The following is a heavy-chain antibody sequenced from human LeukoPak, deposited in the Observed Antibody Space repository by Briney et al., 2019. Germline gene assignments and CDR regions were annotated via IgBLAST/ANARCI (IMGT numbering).Heavy chain of an antibody. CDR2: IYYSGST. V-gene: IGHV4-31*03. Sequence: SQTLSLTCTVSGGSISSGGYYWSWIRQHPGKGLEWIGYIYYSGSTYYNPSLKSRVTVSVDTSKNQFSLKLSSVTAADTAVYYCARNLYGSGSYYNHFFDYWGQGTLVTVSS. CDR3: ARNLYGSGSYYNHFFDY. CDR1: GGSISSGGYY. J-gene: IGHJ4*02. D-gene: IGHD3-10*01.